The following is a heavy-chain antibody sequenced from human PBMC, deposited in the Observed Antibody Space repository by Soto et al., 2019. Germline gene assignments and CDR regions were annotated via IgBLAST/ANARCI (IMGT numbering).Heavy chain of an antibody. V-gene: IGHV6-1*01. CDR3: ARGSWDDVSGHYYMDV. Sequence: PSQTLSLTCDISGDSVSSNSAGWNWIRQTPSRCLEWLGRTYYKSKWYYTYAASVKSRITVSPDTSKNQFSLQLTSVTPEDTAVYYCARGSWDDVSGHYYMDVWDKGTTVPSP. CDR1: GDSVSSNSAG. J-gene: IGHJ6*03. D-gene: IGHD1-1*01. CDR2: TYYKSKWYY.